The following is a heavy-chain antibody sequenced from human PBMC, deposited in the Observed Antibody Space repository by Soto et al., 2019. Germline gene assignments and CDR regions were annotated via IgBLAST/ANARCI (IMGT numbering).Heavy chain of an antibody. CDR3: ARSVDP. J-gene: IGHJ5*02. CDR1: GDSISSSSYH. Sequence: SETLSLTCTVSGDSISSSSYHWGWIRQPPGKGLEWIGSVYYSGSTYYNPSLESRVTISVDASKNQFSLKLSSVTAADTAVYYCARSVDPWGQGTLVTVSS. CDR2: VYYSGST. V-gene: IGHV4-39*07.